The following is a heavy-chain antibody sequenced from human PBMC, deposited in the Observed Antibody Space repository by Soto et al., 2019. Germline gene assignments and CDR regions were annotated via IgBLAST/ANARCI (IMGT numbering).Heavy chain of an antibody. CDR1: GGTFSSYT. CDR3: ARDDSSSSQPSNYYYYCIDV. Sequence: QVQLVQSGAEVKKPGSSVKVSCKASGGTFSSYTISWVRQAPGQGLEWMGRIIPILGIANYAQKFQGRVTITADKSTSTAYMELSSLRSEDTAVYYCARDDSSSSQPSNYYYYCIDVWGQGTTVTVSS. CDR2: IIPILGIA. D-gene: IGHD6-13*01. V-gene: IGHV1-69*08. J-gene: IGHJ6*02.